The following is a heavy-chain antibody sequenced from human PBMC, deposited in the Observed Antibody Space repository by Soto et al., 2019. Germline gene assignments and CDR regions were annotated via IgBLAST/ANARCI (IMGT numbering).Heavy chain of an antibody. V-gene: IGHV3-48*02. Sequence: PGGSLRLSCAASGFSFSYYTLKWVRQAPGKGLEWISHISNTSGTIYYADSVKGRFAISRDNAKNSLYLQMNNLRDEDSAIYYCAREALPYCDSNGYYVIAAFDLWGQGTMVTVSS. CDR3: AREALPYCDSNGYYVIAAFDL. CDR1: GFSFSYYT. D-gene: IGHD3-22*01. CDR2: ISNTSGTI. J-gene: IGHJ3*01.